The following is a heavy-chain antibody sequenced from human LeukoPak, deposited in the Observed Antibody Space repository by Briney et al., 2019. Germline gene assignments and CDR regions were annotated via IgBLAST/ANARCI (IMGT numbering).Heavy chain of an antibody. D-gene: IGHD6-19*01. J-gene: IGHJ5*02. Sequence: GGSLRLSCAASGFTFSSYAMHWVRQAPGKGLEWVAVMSYDGSNKYYADSVKGRFTISRDNSKNTLYLQMNSLRAEDTAVYYCAREQWLDPSNWFDPWGQGTLVTVSS. V-gene: IGHV3-30*04. CDR2: MSYDGSNK. CDR1: GFTFSSYA. CDR3: AREQWLDPSNWFDP.